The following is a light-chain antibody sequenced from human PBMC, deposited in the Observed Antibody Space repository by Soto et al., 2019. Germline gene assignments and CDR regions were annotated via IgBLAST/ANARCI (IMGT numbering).Light chain of an antibody. CDR2: DVS. CDR3: NSYTSSSTLYV. J-gene: IGLJ1*01. CDR1: SSDVGGYNY. V-gene: IGLV2-14*01. Sequence: QSMLTQPASVSGSPGQSITISSTGTSSDVGGYNYVSWYQQHPGKAPKLMIYDVSNRPSGVSNRFSGSKSGNTASLTISGLQAEDEADYYCNSYTSSSTLYVFGTGTKVTVL.